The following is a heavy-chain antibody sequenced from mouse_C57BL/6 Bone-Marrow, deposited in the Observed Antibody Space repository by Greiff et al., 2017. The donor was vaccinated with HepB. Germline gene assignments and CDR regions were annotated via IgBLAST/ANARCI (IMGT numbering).Heavy chain of an antibody. D-gene: IGHD2-4*01. Sequence: EVQVVESGPGLVKPSQSLSLPCSVTGYSITSGYYWNWIRQFPGNKLEWMGYISYDGSNNYNPSLKNRISITRDTSKNQFFLKLNSVTTEDTATYYCARGKGIYFDYDGAWFAYWGQGTLVTVSA. J-gene: IGHJ3*01. CDR1: GYSITSGYY. V-gene: IGHV3-6*01. CDR3: ARGKGIYFDYDGAWFAY. CDR2: ISYDGSN.